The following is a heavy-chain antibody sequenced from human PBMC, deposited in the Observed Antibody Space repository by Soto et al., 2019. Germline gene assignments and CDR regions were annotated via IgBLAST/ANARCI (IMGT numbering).Heavy chain of an antibody. Sequence: GGSLRLSCAASGFTISDYYMSWIRQAPGKGLEWVSYISSVGTTTYYADSVKGRFSISMDNAKSSLYLQMNSLRAEDTAVYYCARDQEGSGSHWLGYYNYGMDIWGQGTTVTVSS. CDR2: ISSVGTTT. CDR1: GFTISDYY. CDR3: ARDQEGSGSHWLGYYNYGMDI. D-gene: IGHD3-10*01. V-gene: IGHV3-11*01. J-gene: IGHJ6*02.